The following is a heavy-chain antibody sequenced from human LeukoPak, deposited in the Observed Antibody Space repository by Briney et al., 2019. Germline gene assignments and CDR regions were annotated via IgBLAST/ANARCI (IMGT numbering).Heavy chain of an antibody. V-gene: IGHV3-11*01. J-gene: IGHJ3*02. CDR2: ISSSGSTI. D-gene: IGHD3-16*01. Sequence: GGSLRLFCAASGFTFSDYYMSWIRQAPGKGLEWVSYISSSGSTIYYADSVKGRFTISRDNAKNSLYLQMNSLRAEDTAVYYCARAITFHADAFDIWGQGTMVTVSS. CDR1: GFTFSDYY. CDR3: ARAITFHADAFDI.